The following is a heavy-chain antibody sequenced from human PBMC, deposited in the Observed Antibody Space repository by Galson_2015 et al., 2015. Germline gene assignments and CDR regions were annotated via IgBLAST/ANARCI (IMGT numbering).Heavy chain of an antibody. D-gene: IGHD3-10*01. CDR1: GFTFSSYG. CDR2: IWDDGGNT. CDR3: ARGSECPNRAFGVPTLLDY. Sequence: SVRVSCKASGFTFSSYGMRWVRQAPGRGLEWVAGIWDDGGNTYYADSVKGRFTISRDNSKNTLYLQMKSLRAEDTAVYYCARGSECPNRAFGVPTLLDYWGQGTLVTVSS. J-gene: IGHJ4*02. V-gene: IGHV3-33*01.